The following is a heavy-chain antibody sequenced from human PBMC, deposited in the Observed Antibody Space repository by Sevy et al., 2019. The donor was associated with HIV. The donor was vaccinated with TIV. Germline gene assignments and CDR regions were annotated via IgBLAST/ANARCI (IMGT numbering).Heavy chain of an antibody. V-gene: IGHV3-21*01. CDR3: ARDIVEVVPVDYYDGMDV. CDR1: GFTFSSYT. Sequence: GGSLRLSCAASGFTFSSYTMNWVRQAPGKGLEWVSSIISSSNSIYYADSVKGRFTISRDNAKNSLYLQMNSLRAEDTAVYYCARDIVEVVPVDYYDGMDVWGQGTTVTVSS. J-gene: IGHJ6*02. D-gene: IGHD2-2*01. CDR2: IISSSNSI.